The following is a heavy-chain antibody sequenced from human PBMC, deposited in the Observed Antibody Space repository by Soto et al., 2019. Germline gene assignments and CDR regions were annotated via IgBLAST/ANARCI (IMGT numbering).Heavy chain of an antibody. V-gene: IGHV3-7*03. Sequence: VSLRLSCAASGFTFGIYWMSWVRQAPGKGLEWLATIKWDASEKKYVDSVKGRFTMSRDNAKNTLYLQMNSLRAEDTAVYYCAKDTGRSGYYDYFDYWGQGTLVTVT. J-gene: IGHJ4*02. CDR3: AKDTGRSGYYDYFDY. D-gene: IGHD3-3*01. CDR2: IKWDASEK. CDR1: GFTFGIYW.